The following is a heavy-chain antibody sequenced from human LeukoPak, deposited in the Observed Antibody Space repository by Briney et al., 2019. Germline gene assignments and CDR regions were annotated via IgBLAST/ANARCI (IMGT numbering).Heavy chain of an antibody. V-gene: IGHV3-74*01. CDR2: INSDGSSP. J-gene: IGHJ5*02. D-gene: IGHD3-3*01. CDR3: ARPYDLDWFDP. CDR1: GFTFSSYW. Sequence: GGSLRLSCAASGFTFSSYWMHWVRQAPGKGLVWVSCINSDGSSPSYADSVKGRFTISRDNAKNTLYLQMNSLRAEDTAVYYCARPYDLDWFDPWGQGTLVTVSS.